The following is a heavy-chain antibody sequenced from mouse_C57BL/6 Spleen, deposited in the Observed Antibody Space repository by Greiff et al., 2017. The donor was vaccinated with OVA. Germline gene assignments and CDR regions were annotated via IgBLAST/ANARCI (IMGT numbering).Heavy chain of an antibody. CDR3: ARVGWDGPRFDY. V-gene: IGHV1-82*01. CDR2: IYPGDGDT. CDR1: GYAFSSSW. Sequence: VQLQESGPELVKPGASVKISCKASGYAFSSSWMNWVKQRPGKGLEWIGRIYPGDGDTNYNGKFKGKATLTADKSSSTAYMQLSRLTSVDSAVYFCARVGWDGPRFDYWGQGTTLTVSS. D-gene: IGHD4-1*01. J-gene: IGHJ2*01.